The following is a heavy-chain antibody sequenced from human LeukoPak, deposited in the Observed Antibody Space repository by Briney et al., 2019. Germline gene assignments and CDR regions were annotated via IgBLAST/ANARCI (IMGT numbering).Heavy chain of an antibody. Sequence: SVKVSCKASGGTFSSYAISWVRQAPGQGLEWMGGIIPIFGTANYAQKFQGRVTITADESTSTAYMELSSLRSEDTAVYYCAREKGRPFWSGSLNWFDPWGQGTLVTVSS. CDR2: IIPIFGTA. V-gene: IGHV1-69*01. D-gene: IGHD3-3*01. CDR1: GGTFSSYA. CDR3: AREKGRPFWSGSLNWFDP. J-gene: IGHJ5*02.